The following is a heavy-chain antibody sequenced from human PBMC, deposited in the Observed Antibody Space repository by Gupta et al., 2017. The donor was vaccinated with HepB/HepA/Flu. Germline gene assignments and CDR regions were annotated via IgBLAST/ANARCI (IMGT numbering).Heavy chain of an antibody. D-gene: IGHD4-11*01. V-gene: IGHV4-4*02. J-gene: IGHJ6*02. Sequence: SLKSRVTISVDKSKNQFSLKLSSVTAADTAVYYCARVKRPPMGGASNYVRYYYGMDVWGQGTTVTVSS. CDR3: ARVKRPPMGGASNYVRYYYGMDV.